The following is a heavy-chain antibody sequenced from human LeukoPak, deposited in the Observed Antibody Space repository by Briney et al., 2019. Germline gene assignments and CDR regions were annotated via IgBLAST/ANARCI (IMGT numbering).Heavy chain of an antibody. J-gene: IGHJ4*02. V-gene: IGHV3-33*01. Sequence: GGSLRLSCAASGFTFSSYGMHWVRQAPGKGLEWVAVIWYDGSNKYYGDSVKGRSTISRDNFKNTLYLQMNSLRAEDTAVYYCARRHDYGDYWGQGTLVTVSS. CDR2: IWYDGSNK. CDR1: GFTFSSYG. CDR3: ARRHDYGDY.